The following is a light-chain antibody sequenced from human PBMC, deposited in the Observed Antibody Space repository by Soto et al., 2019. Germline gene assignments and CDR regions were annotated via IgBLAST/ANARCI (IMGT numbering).Light chain of an antibody. J-gene: IGLJ3*02. Sequence: QSVLTQPPSASGSPGQSVTISCTGTSSDVGGYNYVSWYQQHPGKAPKHMIYEVSKRPSGVPDRFSGSKSGNTASLTVSGLQAEDEADYYCSSYAGSNNVWVFGGGTKLTVL. CDR2: EVS. CDR3: SSYAGSNNVWV. CDR1: SSDVGGYNY. V-gene: IGLV2-8*01.